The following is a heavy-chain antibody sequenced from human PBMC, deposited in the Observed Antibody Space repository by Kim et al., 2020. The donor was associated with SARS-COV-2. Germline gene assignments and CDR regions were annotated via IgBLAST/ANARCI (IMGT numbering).Heavy chain of an antibody. V-gene: IGHV4-39*01. D-gene: IGHD5-18*01. Sequence: SETLSLTCTVSGGSISSSSYYWGWIRQPPGKGLEWIGSIYYSGSTYYNPSLKSRVTISVDTSKNQFSLKLSSVTAADTAVYYCARSSPEWIQLWLRYYYYYGMDVWGQGTTVTVSS. CDR3: ARSSPEWIQLWLRYYYYYGMDV. J-gene: IGHJ6*02. CDR1: GGSISSSSYY. CDR2: IYYSGST.